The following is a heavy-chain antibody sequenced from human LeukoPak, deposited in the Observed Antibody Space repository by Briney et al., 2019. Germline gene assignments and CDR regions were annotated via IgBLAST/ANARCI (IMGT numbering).Heavy chain of an antibody. CDR2: IIPILGTA. V-gene: IGHV1-69*05. CDR3: ARPRTYYYDSSGAFDI. Sequence: SVKVSCKASGGTFSSYAISWVRQAPGQGLEWMGGIIPILGTANYAQKFQGRVTITTDESTSTAYMELSSLRSEDTAVYYCARPRTYYYDSSGAFDIWGQGTMVTVSS. J-gene: IGHJ3*02. CDR1: GGTFSSYA. D-gene: IGHD3-22*01.